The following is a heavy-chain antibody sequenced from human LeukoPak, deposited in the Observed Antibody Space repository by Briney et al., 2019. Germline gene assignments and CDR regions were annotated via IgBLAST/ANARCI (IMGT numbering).Heavy chain of an antibody. CDR1: GFTFNNYG. CDR2: IWYDGSNK. Sequence: GGSLRLSCAASGFTFNNYGMHWVRQAPGKGLEWVAAIWYDGSNKYYADSVKGRFTISRDNAKNSLYLRMNSLRDEDTAVYYCARDRLSAFDIWGQGTMVTVSS. CDR3: ARDRLSAFDI. V-gene: IGHV3-33*01. J-gene: IGHJ3*02.